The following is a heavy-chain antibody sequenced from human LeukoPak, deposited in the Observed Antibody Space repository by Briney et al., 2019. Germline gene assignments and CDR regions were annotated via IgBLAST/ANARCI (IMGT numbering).Heavy chain of an antibody. D-gene: IGHD3-10*01. CDR3: TRRGYGSGSYP. J-gene: IGHJ5*02. CDR1: GFTFSGSA. V-gene: IGHV3-73*01. Sequence: GGSLRLSCAASGFTFSGSAMHWVRPASGKGLAGVGRIRSKANSYATAYAASAKGRFTISRDDSKNTAYLQMNSLQTEDTAVYYCTRRGYGSGSYPWSQGTLVTVSS. CDR2: IRSKANSYAT.